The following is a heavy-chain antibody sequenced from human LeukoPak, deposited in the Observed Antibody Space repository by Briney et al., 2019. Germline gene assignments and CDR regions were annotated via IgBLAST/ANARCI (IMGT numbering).Heavy chain of an antibody. Sequence: GSLRLSCAASGFTFSSYSMNWVRQPPGKGLEWIGSIYYSGSTYYNPSLKSRVTISVDTSKNQFSLKLSSVTAADTAVYYCASLKLRLWPDYWGQGTLVTVSS. CDR2: IYYSGST. CDR3: ASLKLRLWPDY. D-gene: IGHD3-16*01. V-gene: IGHV4-39*01. CDR1: GFTFSSYSMN. J-gene: IGHJ4*02.